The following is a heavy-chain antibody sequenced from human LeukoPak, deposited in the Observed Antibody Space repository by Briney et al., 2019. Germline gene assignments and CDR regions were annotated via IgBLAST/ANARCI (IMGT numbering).Heavy chain of an antibody. CDR2: INHSGST. Sequence: SETLSLTCAVYGGSFSDYFWSWIRQPPEKGLEWIGEINHSGSTNYNPSLKSRVTMSLDTSKDQFSLKLSSVTAADTAVYYCARVYSSSGYNWFDPWGQGTLDTVSS. D-gene: IGHD6-6*01. V-gene: IGHV4-34*01. CDR3: ARVYSSSGYNWFDP. CDR1: GGSFSDYF. J-gene: IGHJ5*02.